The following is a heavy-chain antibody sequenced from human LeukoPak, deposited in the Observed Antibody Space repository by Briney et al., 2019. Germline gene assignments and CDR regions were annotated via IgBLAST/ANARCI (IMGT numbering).Heavy chain of an antibody. D-gene: IGHD3-3*01. J-gene: IGHJ5*02. V-gene: IGHV1-18*01. CDR3: ARDSGYDFWSGYSSYNRFDP. CDR1: GYTFTSYG. CDR2: ISAYNGNT. Sequence: GASVKVSCKASGYTFTSYGISWVRQAPGQGLEWMGWISAYNGNTNYAQKLQGRVTMTTDTSTSTAYMELRSLRSDDTAVYYCARDSGYDFWSGYSSYNRFDPWGQGTLVTVSS.